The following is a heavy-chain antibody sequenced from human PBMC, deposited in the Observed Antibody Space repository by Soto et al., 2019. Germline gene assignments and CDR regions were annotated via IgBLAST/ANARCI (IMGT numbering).Heavy chain of an antibody. Sequence: QTLSLTCAISGDSVSSNTASSNWIRQSPSRGLEWLGRTYFRSKWYNDYAVSVKSRIIINPDTSNNQFSLQLNSVTPEDTAVYFCAKGDNLGPKTGYAFDPWGQGIMVTVSS. CDR1: GDSVSSNTAS. CDR3: AKGDNLGPKTGYAFDP. J-gene: IGHJ5*02. D-gene: IGHD5-12*01. CDR2: TYFRSKWYN. V-gene: IGHV6-1*01.